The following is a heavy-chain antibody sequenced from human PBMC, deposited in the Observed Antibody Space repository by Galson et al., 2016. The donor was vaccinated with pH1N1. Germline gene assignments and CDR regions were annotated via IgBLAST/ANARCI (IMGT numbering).Heavy chain of an antibody. Sequence: QSGAEVKKPGESLKISCKASGYRFTSYWIAWVRQVPGKGLEWVGVVNPGGSTIRYGPPFQGQVTISSDKSINTAYLQWISLKASATATYYCARQYDFGDYRGNAFDIWGQGTVVIVSS. D-gene: IGHD4-17*01. CDR3: ARQYDFGDYRGNAFDI. J-gene: IGHJ3*02. CDR2: VNPGGSTI. CDR1: GYRFTSYW. V-gene: IGHV5-51*03.